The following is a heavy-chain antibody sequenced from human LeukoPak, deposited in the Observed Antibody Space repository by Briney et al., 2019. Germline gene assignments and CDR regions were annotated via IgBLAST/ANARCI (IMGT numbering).Heavy chain of an antibody. V-gene: IGHV4-59*01. Sequence: SETLSLTCTVSGGSISSYYWSWIRQPPGKGLEWIGYIYYSGSTNYNPSLKSRVTISVDTSKNQFSLKLSSVTAADTAVYYCARVPYSSGWYVGDLVAPNYHGMDVWGQGTTVTVSS. CDR2: IYYSGST. D-gene: IGHD6-19*01. CDR3: ARVPYSSGWYVGDLVAPNYHGMDV. CDR1: GGSISSYY. J-gene: IGHJ6*02.